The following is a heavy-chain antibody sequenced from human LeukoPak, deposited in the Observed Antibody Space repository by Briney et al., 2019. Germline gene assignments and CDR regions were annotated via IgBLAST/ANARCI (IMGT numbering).Heavy chain of an antibody. CDR3: AKLWRYYNILPGYYSSYGRAV. Sequence: GESLKISCKGSGYSFTSYWIGWVRQMPGKGLEWMGIIYPGDSDTRYSPSFQGQVTISADKSISTAYLQWSSLKASDTAMYYWAKLWRYYNILPGYYSSYGRAVGGKGPTVPVP. CDR2: IYPGDSDT. D-gene: IGHD3-9*01. CDR1: GYSFTSYW. V-gene: IGHV5-51*01. J-gene: IGHJ6*04.